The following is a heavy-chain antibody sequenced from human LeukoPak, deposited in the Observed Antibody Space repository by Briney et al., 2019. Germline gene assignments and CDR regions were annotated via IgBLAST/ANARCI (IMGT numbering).Heavy chain of an antibody. CDR2: ICWNSGSI. Sequence: SLRLFCAASGFTFDDYAMHWLRPAPGKGLVWVSGICWNSGSIGYADPVKGRSTISRDNAKNSLYLQMNSLRAEDTALYYCAKGATRWLQPTIDYWGQGTLVAVSS. V-gene: IGHV3-9*01. CDR3: AKGATRWLQPTIDY. D-gene: IGHD5-24*01. J-gene: IGHJ4*02. CDR1: GFTFDDYA.